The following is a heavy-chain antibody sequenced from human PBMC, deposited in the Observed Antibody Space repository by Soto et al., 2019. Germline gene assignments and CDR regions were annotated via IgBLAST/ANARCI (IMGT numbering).Heavy chain of an antibody. J-gene: IGHJ4*02. D-gene: IGHD3-3*01. CDR1: GYPITSHC. V-gene: IGHV4-59*04. Sequence: KASETLSLTCTVSGYPITSHCWSWIRQPPGRGLQWIGHLCYSGSTYYNPSLKSRVTISVDTSKNQFSLKLSSVTAADTAVYYCARHPQSDFWSGYGPFDYWGQGTLVTVSS. CDR2: LCYSGST. CDR3: ARHPQSDFWSGYGPFDY.